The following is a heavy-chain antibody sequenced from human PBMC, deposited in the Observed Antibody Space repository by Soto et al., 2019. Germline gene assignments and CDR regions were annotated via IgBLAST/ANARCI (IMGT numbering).Heavy chain of an antibody. CDR3: ARQEGATRDFDS. J-gene: IGHJ4*02. CDR2: IYRGGSK. D-gene: IGHD1-26*01. V-gene: IGHV3-53*02. Sequence: EVPLVETGGGLIQPGGSLRLSCAASGFTVSSDYMNWVRQAPGKGLEWVSVIYRGGSKYYADSVKGRFTISRDSSKNTVHLQMNSLRAEDTAVYYCARQEGATRDFDSWGQGTLVTVSS. CDR1: GFTVSSDY.